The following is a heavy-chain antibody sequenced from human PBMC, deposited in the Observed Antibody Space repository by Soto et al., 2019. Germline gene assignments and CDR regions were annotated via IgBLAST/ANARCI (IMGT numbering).Heavy chain of an antibody. CDR3: ARGRTWIQPWLLFDY. Sequence: SETLSLTCAVNGGSFSGYYWSWIRQPPGKGLEWIGEINHSGSTNYNPSLKSRVTISVDTSKNQFSLKLSSVTAADTAVYYCARGRTWIQPWLLFDYWGQGTLVIVAS. CDR1: GGSFSGYY. J-gene: IGHJ4*02. V-gene: IGHV4-34*01. CDR2: INHSGST. D-gene: IGHD5-18*01.